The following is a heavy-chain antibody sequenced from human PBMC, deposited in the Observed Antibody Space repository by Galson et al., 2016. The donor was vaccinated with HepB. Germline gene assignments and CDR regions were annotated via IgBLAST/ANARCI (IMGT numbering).Heavy chain of an antibody. Sequence: SVKVSCKAPGGTFGRYSISWVRRAPGRGLEWMGGIFPVFAKADYAQTFQGRVTITADRSTSTVYLATNNLRSDDTAVYFCTRGADGDLAYNWFDPWGQGTPVTVSS. V-gene: IGHV1-69*06. CDR1: GGTFGRYS. J-gene: IGHJ5*02. CDR3: TRGADGDLAYNWFDP. CDR2: IFPVFAKA.